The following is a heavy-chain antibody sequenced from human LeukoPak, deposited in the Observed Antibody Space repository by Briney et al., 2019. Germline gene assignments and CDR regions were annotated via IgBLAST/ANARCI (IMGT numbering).Heavy chain of an antibody. Sequence: GGSLRLSCAASGVTYFRFPIHWVRQAPGKGLEWVAVISHEGDNKFYAGSVKARFTLSRDNAKNTVYLQMNSLRAEDTAVYYCARDYPILWFGESDAFDIWGQGTMVTVSS. D-gene: IGHD3-10*01. CDR2: ISHEGDNK. CDR3: ARDYPILWFGESDAFDI. J-gene: IGHJ3*02. CDR1: GVTYFRFP. V-gene: IGHV3-30-3*01.